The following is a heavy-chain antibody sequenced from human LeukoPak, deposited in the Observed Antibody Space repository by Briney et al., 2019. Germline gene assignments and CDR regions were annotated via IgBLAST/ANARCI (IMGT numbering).Heavy chain of an antibody. CDR2: ISSGGRYI. V-gene: IGHV3-21*01. CDR1: GFTASSNY. D-gene: IGHD6-19*01. CDR3: ATDVRDEYSSGWYPIGY. Sequence: GGSLRLSCAASGFTASSNYMNWVRQAPGKGLEWVSTISSGGRYIYYRDSVKGRFTISRDNAKNSLFLQMNSLRAEDTAVYYCATDVRDEYSSGWYPIGYWGQGTLVTVSS. J-gene: IGHJ4*02.